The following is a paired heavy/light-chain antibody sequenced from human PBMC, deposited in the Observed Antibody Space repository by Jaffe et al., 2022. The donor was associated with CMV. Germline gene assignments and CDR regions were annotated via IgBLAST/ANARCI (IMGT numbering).Heavy chain of an antibody. CDR2: MNPNSGRT. J-gene: IGHJ4*02. V-gene: IGHV1-8*01. CDR3: ARGRPVVINDH. Sequence: QVQLVQSGAEVKKPGASVKVSCKASGYTFTSFDFNWVRQAPGQGLEWMGWMNPNSGRTGYAQKFQGRVTMTRNTSINTAYMELSSLRSEDTAVYYCARGRPVVINDHWGQGTLVTVSS. D-gene: IGHD2-15*01. CDR1: GYTFTSFD.
Light chain of an antibody. V-gene: IGKV3-20*01. CDR3: HQYAGSPLT. J-gene: IGKJ4*01. CDR2: GAS. Sequence: ENVLTQSPGTLSLSPGERATLSCRASQSVTSNYLAWYQQKRGQAPRLLIYGASSRATGIPDRFSASGSGTDFTLTISRLEPEDFAVYYCHQYAGSPLTFGGGTKVEIK. CDR1: QSVTSNY.